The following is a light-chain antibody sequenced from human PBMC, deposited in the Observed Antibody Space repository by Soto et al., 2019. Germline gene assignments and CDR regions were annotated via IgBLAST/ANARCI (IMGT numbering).Light chain of an antibody. J-gene: IGKJ1*01. CDR2: KAS. CDR1: QSISTW. Sequence: DIQMTQSPSTLSASVGDRVTITCRASQSISTWLAWYQQKPGKAPKLLIYKASSLETGVPSRFSGSGSGTEFTLTISSLQPDDFATSYCQQYGNLRSFGQGTKVQIK. V-gene: IGKV1-5*03. CDR3: QQYGNLRS.